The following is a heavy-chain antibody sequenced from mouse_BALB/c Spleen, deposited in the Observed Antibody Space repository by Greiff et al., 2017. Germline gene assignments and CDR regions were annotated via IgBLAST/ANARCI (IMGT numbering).Heavy chain of an antibody. CDR2: IWRGGST. CDR3: AKNSGYRYDLDY. CDR1: GFSLTSYG. D-gene: IGHD2-14*01. Sequence: VQLVESGPSLVQPSQSLSITCTVSGFSLTSYGVHWVRQSPGKGLEWLGVIWRGGSTDYNAAFMSRLSITKDNSKSQVFFKMNSLQADDTAIYYCAKNSGYRYDLDYWGQGTTLTVSS. V-gene: IGHV2-5-1*01. J-gene: IGHJ2*01.